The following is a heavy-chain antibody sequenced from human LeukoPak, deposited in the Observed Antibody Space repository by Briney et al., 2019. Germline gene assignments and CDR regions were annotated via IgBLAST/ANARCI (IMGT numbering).Heavy chain of an antibody. J-gene: IGHJ4*02. CDR3: ARHGPYDSSGYYYYFDY. CDR1: GGSFSGYY. D-gene: IGHD3-22*01. V-gene: IGHV4-34*01. CDR2: INHSGST. Sequence: SETLSLTCAVYGGSFSGYYWSWIRQPPGKGLEWIGEINHSGSTNYNPSLKSRVTISVDTSKNQFSLKLSSVTAADTAVYYCARHGPYDSSGYYYYFDYWGQGTLVTVSS.